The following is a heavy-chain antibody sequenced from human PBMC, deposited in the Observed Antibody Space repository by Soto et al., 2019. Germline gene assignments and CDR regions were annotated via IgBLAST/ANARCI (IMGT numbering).Heavy chain of an antibody. Sequence: PGESLKISCKGSGYSFAGYWITWVRQKPGKGLEWMGRIDPSDSYTNYSPSFQGHVTISADKSISTAYLQWSSLKASDTAMYYCARPSSGWYRDYYGMDVWGQGTTVTVS. J-gene: IGHJ6*02. V-gene: IGHV5-10-1*01. D-gene: IGHD6-19*01. CDR3: ARPSSGWYRDYYGMDV. CDR2: IDPSDSYT. CDR1: GYSFAGYW.